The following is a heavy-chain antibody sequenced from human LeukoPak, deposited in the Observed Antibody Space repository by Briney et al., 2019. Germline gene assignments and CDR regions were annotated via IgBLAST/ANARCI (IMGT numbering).Heavy chain of an antibody. D-gene: IGHD2-15*01. CDR2: ISSSSSYI. CDR3: AVLRSGGSLTYDY. CDR1: GFTFSSYS. J-gene: IGHJ4*02. Sequence: GGSLRLSCAASGFTFSSYSMNWVRQAPGKGLEWVSSISSSSSYIYYADSVKGRFTISRDNAKNSLYLQMNSLRAEDTAVYYCAVLRSGGSLTYDYWGQGTLVTVSS. V-gene: IGHV3-21*01.